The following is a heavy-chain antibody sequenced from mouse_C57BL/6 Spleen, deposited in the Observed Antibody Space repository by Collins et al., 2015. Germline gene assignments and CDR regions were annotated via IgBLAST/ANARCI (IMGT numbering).Heavy chain of an antibody. CDR1: GFSLTSYG. CDR3: ARHGDGYYYYAMDY. V-gene: IGHV2-6-2*01. Sequence: QVQLKESGPDLVAPSQSLSITCTVSGFSLTSYGVHWVRQPPGKGLEWLVVIWSDGSTTYNSALKSRLSISKDNSKSQVFLKMNSLQTDDTVMYYCARHGDGYYYYAMDYWGQGTSVTVSS. D-gene: IGHD2-3*01. CDR2: IWSDGST. J-gene: IGHJ4*01.